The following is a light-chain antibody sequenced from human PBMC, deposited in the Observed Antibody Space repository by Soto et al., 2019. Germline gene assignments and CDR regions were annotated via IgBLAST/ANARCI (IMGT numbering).Light chain of an antibody. J-gene: IGLJ1*01. Sequence: QSALTQPPSASGSPGQSVTRSCTGTSSDVGGYNYVSWYQQHPGKAPKLMIYEVSKRPSGVPDRFSGSKSGNTASLTVSGLQAEDEADYYCSSYAGSNNPYVFGTGTKVTVL. CDR1: SSDVGGYNY. V-gene: IGLV2-8*01. CDR3: SSYAGSNNPYV. CDR2: EVS.